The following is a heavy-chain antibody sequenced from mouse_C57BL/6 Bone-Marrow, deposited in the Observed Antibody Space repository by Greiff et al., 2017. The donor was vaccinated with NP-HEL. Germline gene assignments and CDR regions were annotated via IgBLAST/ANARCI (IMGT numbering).Heavy chain of an antibody. Sequence: EVQLKESGAELVRPGASVKLSCTASGFNIKDDYMHWVKQRPEQGLEWIGWIDPENGDTEYASKFQGKATITADTSSNTAYLQLSSLTSEDTAVYYCTTCAFITTDWGQGTSVTVSS. CDR2: IDPENGDT. V-gene: IGHV14-4*01. D-gene: IGHD1-1*01. CDR3: TTCAFITTD. J-gene: IGHJ4*01. CDR1: GFNIKDDY.